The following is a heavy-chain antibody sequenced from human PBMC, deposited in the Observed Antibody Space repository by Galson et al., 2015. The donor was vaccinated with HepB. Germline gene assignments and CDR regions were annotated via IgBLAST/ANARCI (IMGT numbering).Heavy chain of an antibody. V-gene: IGHV4-30-4*07. D-gene: IGHD2-15*01. J-gene: IGHJ3*02. CDR3: ARDGYCSGGSCYSIDAFDI. CDR2: IYYSGST. Sequence: TLSLTCAVSGGSISSGGYSWSWIRQPPGKGLEWIGYIYYSGSTYYNPSLKSRVTISVDTSKNQFSLKLSSVTAADTAVYYCARDGYCSGGSCYSIDAFDIWGQGTMVTVSS. CDR1: GGSISSGGYS.